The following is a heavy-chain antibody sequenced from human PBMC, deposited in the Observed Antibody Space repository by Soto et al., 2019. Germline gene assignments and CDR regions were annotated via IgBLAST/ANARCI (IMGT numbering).Heavy chain of an antibody. CDR1: GGSISSGGYY. D-gene: IGHD3-9*01. CDR3: ARAYDILTGYYRPPDAFDI. V-gene: IGHV4-31*03. Sequence: QVQLQESGPGLVKPSQTLSLTCTVSGGSISSGGYYWSWIRQHPGKGLEWIGYIYYSGSTYYNPSLKSRVTISVDTSKNQFSLKLSSVTAADTAVYYCARAYDILTGYYRPPDAFDIWGQGTMVTVSS. CDR2: IYYSGST. J-gene: IGHJ3*02.